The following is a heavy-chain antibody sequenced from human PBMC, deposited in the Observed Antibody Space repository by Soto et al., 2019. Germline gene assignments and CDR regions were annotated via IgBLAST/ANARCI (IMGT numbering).Heavy chain of an antibody. CDR1: GYTFSSYE. Sequence: ASVKVSCKASGYTFSSYEIHWVRQATGQGLEWMGWMNPNSGNTGYAQKFQGRVTMTRNTSISTAYMELSSLRSEDTALYYCARGSFGYSSSYSWLDPCGQGTMVTV. J-gene: IGHJ5*02. D-gene: IGHD6-13*01. CDR2: MNPNSGNT. V-gene: IGHV1-8*01. CDR3: ARGSFGYSSSYSWLDP.